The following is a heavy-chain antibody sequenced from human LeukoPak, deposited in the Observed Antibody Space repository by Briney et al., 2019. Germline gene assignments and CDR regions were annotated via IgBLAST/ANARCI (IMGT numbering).Heavy chain of an antibody. CDR2: INWNGGNT. CDR3: ARGPSGHNYYFDD. J-gene: IGHJ4*02. CDR1: GVSFDNYG. V-gene: IGHV3-20*04. Sequence: GGSLRLSCAASGVSFDNYGMSWVRQAPRTGLEWVSGINWNGGNTGYADSVQGRFTISRDNAKNSLYLQMNSLRAEDTALYYCARGPSGHNYYFDDWGQGTLVTVSS. D-gene: IGHD5-12*01.